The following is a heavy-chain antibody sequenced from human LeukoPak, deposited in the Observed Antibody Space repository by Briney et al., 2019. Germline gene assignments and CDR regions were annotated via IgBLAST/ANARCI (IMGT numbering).Heavy chain of an antibody. CDR1: GYSFTSYW. V-gene: IGHV5-51*01. J-gene: IGHJ4*02. CDR3: ARHLYSSGYSVSGY. D-gene: IGHD3-22*01. Sequence: GESLKISCKGSGYSFTSYWIAWVRQMPGKGLEWMGIIYPGDSDTRYSPSFQGQVTISADKSTSTAYLQWGSLKASDTAMYYCARHLYSSGYSVSGYWGQGTLVTVSS. CDR2: IYPGDSDT.